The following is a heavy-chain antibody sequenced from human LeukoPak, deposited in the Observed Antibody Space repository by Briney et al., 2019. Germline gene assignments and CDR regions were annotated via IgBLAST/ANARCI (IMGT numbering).Heavy chain of an antibody. D-gene: IGHD6-19*01. Sequence: PSETLSLTCTVSGGSISSSSSYWGWIRQPPGKGLEWIGSIYFSGSTYYNESLKSRVTISVDTSMNHFSLKLSSVTAADTAVYFCARRGSGRASGAFNIWGQGTMVTVS. J-gene: IGHJ3*02. CDR3: ARRGSGRASGAFNI. CDR1: GGSISSSSSY. V-gene: IGHV4-39*02. CDR2: IYFSGST.